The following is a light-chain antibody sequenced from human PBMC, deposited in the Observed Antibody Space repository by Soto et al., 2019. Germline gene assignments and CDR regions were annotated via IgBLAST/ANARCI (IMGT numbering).Light chain of an antibody. V-gene: IGKV4-1*01. Sequence: DIVLTHSPDSLAVSLGERATTHCKSSQTIFYTSSNKNYLAWYQQRPGQPPKLLIYWASDRESGVPNRFSGSGSGTDFTLTISGLQAEDVAVYYCQQYYSSPFTFGPGTRLDIK. CDR2: WAS. J-gene: IGKJ3*01. CDR1: QTIFYTSSNKNY. CDR3: QQYYSSPFT.